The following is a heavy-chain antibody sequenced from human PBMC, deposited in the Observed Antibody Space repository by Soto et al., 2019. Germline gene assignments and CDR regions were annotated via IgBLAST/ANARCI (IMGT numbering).Heavy chain of an antibody. CDR2: INPSGST. CDR1: GNTFTSYY. Sequence: QVQLVQSGAEVKKPGASVKVSCKASGNTFTSYYMHWVRQAPGQGLEWMGIINPSGSTTYAQKFQGRINMTSDASTSTAYMELSSMGSDDTAVYYCARVYCSGGSCYGIDYWGQGTLVTVSS. D-gene: IGHD2-15*01. J-gene: IGHJ4*02. V-gene: IGHV1-46*01. CDR3: ARVYCSGGSCYGIDY.